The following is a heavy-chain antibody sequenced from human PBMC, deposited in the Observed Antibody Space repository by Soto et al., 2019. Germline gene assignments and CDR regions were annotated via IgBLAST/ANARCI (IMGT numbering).Heavy chain of an antibody. CDR2: ISAYNGNT. CDR3: ARGSRYSYGYDVHHYYYMDV. V-gene: IGHV1-18*01. J-gene: IGHJ6*03. CDR1: GYTFTSYG. D-gene: IGHD5-18*01. Sequence: GASVKVSCKASGYTFTSYGISWVRQAPGQGLEWMGWISAYNGNTNYAQKLQGRVTMTTDTSTSTAYMELRSLRSDDTAVYYCARGSRYSYGYDVHHYYYMDVWGKGTTVTVSS.